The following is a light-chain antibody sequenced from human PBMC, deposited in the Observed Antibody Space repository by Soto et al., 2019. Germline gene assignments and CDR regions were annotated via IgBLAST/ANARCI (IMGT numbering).Light chain of an antibody. Sequence: QSVRTQPASVSGSPGQSITISCAGTSSDVGSYNYVSWYQQHPGKAPKLMIYEVSNRPSGVSSRFSGSKSGNTASLTIPGLQAEDEADYYCSSYTSSSTLFGTGTKGTVL. CDR3: SSYTSSSTL. J-gene: IGLJ1*01. V-gene: IGLV2-14*01. CDR1: SSDVGSYNY. CDR2: EVS.